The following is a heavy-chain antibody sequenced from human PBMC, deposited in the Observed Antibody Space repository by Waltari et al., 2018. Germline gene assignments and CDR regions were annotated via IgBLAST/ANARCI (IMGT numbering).Heavy chain of an antibody. CDR1: GGSISSYY. V-gene: IGHV4-59*01. CDR3: ARGYYDSSGYYDAYWYFDL. D-gene: IGHD3-22*01. CDR2: IHYRGGT. Sequence: QVQLQESGPGLVKPSETLSLTCTVSGGSISSYYWSWIRPPPGKGLEWIGYIHYRGGTNNNPSIKIRVTISVETSKNQFSLKLSSVTAADTAVDYCARGYYDSSGYYDAYWYFDLWGRGTLVTVSS. J-gene: IGHJ2*01.